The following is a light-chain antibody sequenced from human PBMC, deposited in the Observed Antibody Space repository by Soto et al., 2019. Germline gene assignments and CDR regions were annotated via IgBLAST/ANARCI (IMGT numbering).Light chain of an antibody. CDR3: HQYDSSPLS. V-gene: IGKV3-20*01. CDR2: GAS. J-gene: IGKJ4*01. CDR1: QSVSSSY. Sequence: EIVLTQSPGTLSLSPGERATLSCRASQSVSSSYLAWYQQKPGQAPRLLIYGASSRVTGIPDRFSGSGSGTDFTLTISRLELEDFAVYYCHQYDSSPLSFGGGTKVEIK.